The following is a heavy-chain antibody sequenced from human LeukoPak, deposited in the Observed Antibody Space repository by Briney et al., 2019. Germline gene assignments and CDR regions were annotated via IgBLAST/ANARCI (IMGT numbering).Heavy chain of an antibody. CDR2: IYPGDSDT. Sequence: GESLKISCKGSGYSFTSYWIGWVRQMPGKGLEWMGIIYPGDSDTRYSPSFQGQVTISADKSIGTAYLQWSSLKASDTAMYYCARHLPCSGGSCYSGIDYWGQGTLVTVSS. V-gene: IGHV5-51*01. D-gene: IGHD2-15*01. J-gene: IGHJ4*02. CDR3: ARHLPCSGGSCYSGIDY. CDR1: GYSFTSYW.